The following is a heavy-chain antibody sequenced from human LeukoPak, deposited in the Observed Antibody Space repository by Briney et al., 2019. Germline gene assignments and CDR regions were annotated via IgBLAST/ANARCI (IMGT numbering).Heavy chain of an antibody. CDR2: INPNSGNT. D-gene: IGHD5-18*01. Sequence: ASVKVSCKASGYTFTGYYMHWVRQAPGQGLEWMGWINPNSGNTGYAQKFQGRVTMTRNTSISTAYMELSSLRSEDTAVYYCARGLKEELCFDYWGQGTLVTVSS. CDR3: ARGLKEELCFDY. CDR1: GYTFTGYY. J-gene: IGHJ4*02. V-gene: IGHV1-8*02.